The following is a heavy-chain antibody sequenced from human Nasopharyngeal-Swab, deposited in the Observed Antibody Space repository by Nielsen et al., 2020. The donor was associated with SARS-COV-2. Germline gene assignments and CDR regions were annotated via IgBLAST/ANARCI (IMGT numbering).Heavy chain of an antibody. Sequence: GESLKISCAASGFTFSDYYMSWIRQAPGKGLEWVSYISSSGSTIYYADSVKGRFTISRDNAKNSLYLQMNSLRAEDTAVYYCARDWIAQAFDTWGQGTMVTVSS. V-gene: IGHV3-11*04. D-gene: IGHD2-2*03. CDR3: ARDWIAQAFDT. CDR1: GFTFSDYY. CDR2: ISSSGSTI. J-gene: IGHJ3*02.